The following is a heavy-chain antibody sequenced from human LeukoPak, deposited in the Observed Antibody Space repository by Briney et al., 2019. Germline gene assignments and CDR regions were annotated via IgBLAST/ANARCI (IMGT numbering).Heavy chain of an antibody. CDR1: GFTFSSCA. CDR3: AKDFDYVRGSYRYDYFDY. J-gene: IGHJ4*02. V-gene: IGHV3-23*01. CDR2: ISGSGGST. D-gene: IGHD3-16*02. Sequence: PGGSLRLSCAASGFTFSSCAMSWVRQAPGKGLEWVLAISGSGGSTYYADSVKGRFTISRDNSKNTLYLQMNSLRAEDTAVYYCAKDFDYVRGSYRYDYFDYWGQGTLVTVSS.